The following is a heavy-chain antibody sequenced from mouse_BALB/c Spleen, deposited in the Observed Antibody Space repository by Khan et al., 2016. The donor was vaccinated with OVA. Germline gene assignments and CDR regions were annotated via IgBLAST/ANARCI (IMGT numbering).Heavy chain of an antibody. D-gene: IGHD2-14*01. V-gene: IGHV1-39*01. CDR1: GCSFTGYN. Sequence: VQLKQSGPELEKPGASVKISCKASGCSFTGYNMTWVKQSNGKSLEWIGNIDPYYGGTTYNQKFKGKATLTVDTSSSTAYMQLKSLTSEDSAVYDCAKGLWGRYVAMDYWGQGTSVTVSS. CDR2: IDPYYGGT. J-gene: IGHJ4*01. CDR3: AKGLWGRYVAMDY.